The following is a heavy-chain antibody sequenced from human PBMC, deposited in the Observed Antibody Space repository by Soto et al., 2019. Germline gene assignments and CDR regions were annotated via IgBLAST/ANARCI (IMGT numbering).Heavy chain of an antibody. V-gene: IGHV3-21*01. D-gene: IGHD3-10*01. J-gene: IGHJ6*02. Sequence: GGSLRLSCAASGFTLTSYGMHWVRQAPGKGLEWVSSISSSSSYIYYADSVKGRFTISRDNAKNSLYLQMNSLRAEDTAVYYCAREGVQHGSGPYYYYGMDVWGQGTTVTVSS. CDR1: GFTLTSYG. CDR2: ISSSSSYI. CDR3: AREGVQHGSGPYYYYGMDV.